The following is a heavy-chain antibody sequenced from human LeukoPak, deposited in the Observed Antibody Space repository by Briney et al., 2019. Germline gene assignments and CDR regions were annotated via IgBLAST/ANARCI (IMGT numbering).Heavy chain of an antibody. D-gene: IGHD4-23*01. CDR2: IYYSGST. J-gene: IGHJ2*01. CDR1: GGSISSYY. V-gene: IGHV4-59*12. Sequence: SETLPLTCTVSGGSISSYYWSWIRQPPGKGLEYIGYIYYSGSTYYNPSLKSRVTISVDTSKNQFSLKLSSVTAADTAVYYCARDRYTVVSWYFDLWGRGTLVTVSS. CDR3: ARDRYTVVSWYFDL.